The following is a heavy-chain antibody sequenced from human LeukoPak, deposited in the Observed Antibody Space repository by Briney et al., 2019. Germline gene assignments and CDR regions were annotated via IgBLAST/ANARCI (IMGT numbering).Heavy chain of an antibody. CDR1: GFPLRTYV. V-gene: IGHV3-23*01. J-gene: IGHJ5*02. CDR3: MLSDYGGLVDP. D-gene: IGHD4-17*01. CDR2: ISGSGGST. Sequence: GGSLRLSCAASGFPLRTYVMTWVRQAAGKGLEWVSTISGSGGSTYYADSVKGRFTISRDNSKNTLYLEMNSLRVDDTATYFCMLSDYGGLVDPWGQGTLVTVSS.